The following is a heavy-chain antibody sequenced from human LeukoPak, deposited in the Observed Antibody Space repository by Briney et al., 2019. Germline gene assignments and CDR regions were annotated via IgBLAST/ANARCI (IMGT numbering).Heavy chain of an antibody. J-gene: IGHJ3*02. D-gene: IGHD3-22*01. Sequence: ASVKVSCKASGGTFSSYAISWVRQAPGQGLEWMGGIIPIFGTANYAQKFQGRVTITTDGSTSTAYMELSSLRSEDTAVYYCARAPDSSGYYYSRRGAFDIWGQGTMVTVSS. CDR1: GGTFSSYA. CDR2: IIPIFGTA. CDR3: ARAPDSSGYYYSRRGAFDI. V-gene: IGHV1-69*05.